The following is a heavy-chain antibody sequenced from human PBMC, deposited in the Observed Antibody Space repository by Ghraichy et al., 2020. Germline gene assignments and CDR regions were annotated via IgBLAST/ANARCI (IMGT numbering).Heavy chain of an antibody. J-gene: IGHJ6*02. D-gene: IGHD2-8*01. CDR2: SYYNGDT. CDR1: GGSLNSYF. V-gene: IGHV4-59*01. Sequence: SETLSLTCTVSGGSLNSYFWTWIRQPPGRGLQWIGYSYYNGDTDYTPSLKSRLTMSIDTSKNQFSMKLRSLTAADPAVYYFARGSVRWSLGGMAVWGRGITVSVSS. CDR3: ARGSVRWSLGGMAV.